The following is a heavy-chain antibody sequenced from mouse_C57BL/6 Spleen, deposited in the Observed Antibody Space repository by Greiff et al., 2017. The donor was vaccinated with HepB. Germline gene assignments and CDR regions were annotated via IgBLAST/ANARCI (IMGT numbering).Heavy chain of an antibody. Sequence: QVQLQQSGAELVKPGASVKLSCKASGYTFTSYWMQWVKQRPGQGLEWIGEIDPSDSYTNYNQKFKGKATLTVDTSSSTAYMQLSSLTSEDSAVYYCASRAQFITTVVAPFDYWGQGTTLTVSS. CDR2: IDPSDSYT. CDR1: GYTFTSYW. J-gene: IGHJ2*01. D-gene: IGHD1-1*01. CDR3: ASRAQFITTVVAPFDY. V-gene: IGHV1-50*01.